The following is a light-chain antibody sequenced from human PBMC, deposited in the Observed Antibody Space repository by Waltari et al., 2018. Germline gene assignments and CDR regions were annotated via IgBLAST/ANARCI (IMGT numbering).Light chain of an antibody. CDR3: QPSYSPLSIP. V-gene: IGKV1-39*01. J-gene: IGKJ5*01. CDR2: SAS. CDR1: TLISSY. Sequence: DIQMTKSPSSLSASVGDRVTINCRASTLISSYLNWYQHQPGKAPKLLIYSASSLQSGVPSLFFVSVSSTDFTLTLRPTLPSDFAPFSSQPSYSPLSIPFGQGT.